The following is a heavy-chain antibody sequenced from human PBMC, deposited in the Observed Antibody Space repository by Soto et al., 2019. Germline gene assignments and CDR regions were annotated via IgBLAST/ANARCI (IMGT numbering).Heavy chain of an antibody. V-gene: IGHV3-9*01. CDR3: AKVRELYYYDSSGYSPLDY. Sequence: PGGSLRLSCTASGFTFNDHAMHWVRQAPGKGLEWVAGISWNSSSTGYADSVKGRFTISRDNAKNTLYLQMNSLRAEDTAVYYCAKVRELYYYDSSGYSPLDYWGQGTLVTVSS. CDR1: GFTFNDHA. CDR2: ISWNSSST. D-gene: IGHD3-22*01. J-gene: IGHJ4*02.